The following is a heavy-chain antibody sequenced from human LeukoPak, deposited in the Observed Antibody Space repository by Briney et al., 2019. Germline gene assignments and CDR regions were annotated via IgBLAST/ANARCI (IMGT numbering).Heavy chain of an antibody. Sequence: GGSLRLSCAASGFTFSSYAMHWVRQAPGKGLEYVSAISSNGGSTYYANSVKGRFTISRDNSKNTLYLQMNSLRAEDTAVYYCAREAVTPLEMDHWGQGTLVTVSS. CDR1: GFTFSSYA. CDR2: ISSNGGST. J-gene: IGHJ4*02. D-gene: IGHD5-24*01. CDR3: AREAVTPLEMDH. V-gene: IGHV3-64*01.